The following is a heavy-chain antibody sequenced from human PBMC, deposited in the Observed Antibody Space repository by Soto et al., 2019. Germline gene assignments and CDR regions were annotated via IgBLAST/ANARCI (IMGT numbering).Heavy chain of an antibody. CDR1: GFTFSSYG. CDR3: AREAGYSLHSGFNYYYYMDV. CDR2: IWYDGSNK. D-gene: IGHD5-18*01. Sequence: QVQLVESGGGVVQPGRSLRLSCAASGFTFSSYGMHWVRQAPGKGLEWVAVIWYDGSNKYYADSVKGRLTISRDNSKNTLYLQMNSLRAEDTAVYYCAREAGYSLHSGFNYYYYMDVRGKGTTVTVSS. V-gene: IGHV3-33*01. J-gene: IGHJ6*03.